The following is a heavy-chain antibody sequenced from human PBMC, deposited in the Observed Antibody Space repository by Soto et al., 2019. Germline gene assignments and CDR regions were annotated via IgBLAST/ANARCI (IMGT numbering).Heavy chain of an antibody. D-gene: IGHD3-10*01. V-gene: IGHV4-59*12. CDR2: IYYSGST. Sequence: SETLSLTCTVSGGSISSYYWSWIRQPPGKGLEWIGYIYYSGSTNYNPSLKSRVTISVDTSKNQFSLKLSSVTAADTAVYYCAREWQVRGVIITHYFDYWGQGTLVTVSS. CDR3: AREWQVRGVIITHYFDY. CDR1: GGSISSYY. J-gene: IGHJ4*02.